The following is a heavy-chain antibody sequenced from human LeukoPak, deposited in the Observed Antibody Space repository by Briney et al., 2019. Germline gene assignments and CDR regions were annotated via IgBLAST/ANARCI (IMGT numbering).Heavy chain of an antibody. J-gene: IGHJ4*02. CDR1: GFTFTGYY. CDR3: ARADSSGYCGDY. CDR2: INPNSGGT. Sequence: ASVKVSCKTSGFTFTGYYIHWVRQAPGQGLEWMGWINPNSGGTNYAQKFQGRVTMTRDTSISTAYMELSRLRSDDTAVYYCARADSSGYCGDYWGQGTLVTVSS. V-gene: IGHV1-2*02. D-gene: IGHD3-22*01.